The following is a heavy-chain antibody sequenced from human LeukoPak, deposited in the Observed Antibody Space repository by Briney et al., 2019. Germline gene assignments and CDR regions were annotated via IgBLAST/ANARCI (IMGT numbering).Heavy chain of an antibody. CDR2: IYTGGTT. CDR3: ATDKLGSGYASDFDY. CDR1: GFSVSSNY. Sequence: PGGSLRLSCAGSGFSVSSNYMNWVRQAPGKGLEWVSAIYTGGTTYYADSVKGRFTISRDNSKNTLYLEMNSLRAEDTVVYYCATDKLGSGYASDFDYWGQGTLVTVSS. V-gene: IGHV3-66*02. J-gene: IGHJ4*02. D-gene: IGHD2-15*01.